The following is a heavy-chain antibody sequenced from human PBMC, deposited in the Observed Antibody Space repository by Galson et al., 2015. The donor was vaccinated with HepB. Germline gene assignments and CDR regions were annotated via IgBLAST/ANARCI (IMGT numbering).Heavy chain of an antibody. CDR1: GYTFTTYF. CDR3: ARGAVATMCGQPFDS. D-gene: IGHD5-24*01. J-gene: IGHJ4*01. V-gene: IGHV1-18*01. Sequence: SVKVSCKASGYTFTTYFINWVRQAPGQGLQWMGVICTYNRDTLYAQYLKDRFTMTTDTSKNTDYLQLSSLSSDDTAVYYCARGAVATMCGQPFDSW. CDR2: ICTYNRDT.